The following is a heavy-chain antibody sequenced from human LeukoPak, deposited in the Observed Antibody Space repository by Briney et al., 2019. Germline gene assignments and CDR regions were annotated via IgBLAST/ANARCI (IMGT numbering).Heavy chain of an antibody. Sequence: GESLKISCKGSGYIINNYWIAWVRQMPGKGVEWMGIIYPADSDIRYSPSFQGQVTISADKSISPAYLQWNSLKASDTAMYYCARQEYCSGASCYTWFDPWGQGTLVTVSS. D-gene: IGHD2-15*01. V-gene: IGHV5-51*01. CDR1: GYIINNYW. J-gene: IGHJ5*02. CDR3: ARQEYCSGASCYTWFDP. CDR2: IYPADSDI.